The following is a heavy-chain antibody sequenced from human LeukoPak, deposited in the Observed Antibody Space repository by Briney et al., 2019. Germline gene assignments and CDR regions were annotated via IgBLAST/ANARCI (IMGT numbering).Heavy chain of an antibody. CDR1: GFTFSSYW. V-gene: IGHV3-74*01. D-gene: IGHD4-23*01. CDR2: INTDGSST. J-gene: IGHJ4*02. Sequence: GGSLRLSCAASGFTFSSYWMHWVRQAPGKGLVWVSRINTDGSSTSYADSVKGRFTISRDNAKNSLYLQMNSLRAEDMALYYCAKDTRSLYGGPFDYWGQGTLVTVSS. CDR3: AKDTRSLYGGPFDY.